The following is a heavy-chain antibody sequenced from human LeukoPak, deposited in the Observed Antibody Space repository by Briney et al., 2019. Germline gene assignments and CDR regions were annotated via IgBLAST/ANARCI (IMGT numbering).Heavy chain of an antibody. D-gene: IGHD3-10*01. Sequence: GGSLRLSCAASGFTFSSYSMNWVRQAPGKGLEWVSYISSSSSTIYYADSVKGRFTISRDNAKNSLYLQMNSLRAEDTAVYYCARDGGVGSGSYYGFDYWGQGTLVTVSS. V-gene: IGHV3-48*04. CDR3: ARDGGVGSGSYYGFDY. CDR1: GFTFSSYS. CDR2: ISSSSSTI. J-gene: IGHJ4*02.